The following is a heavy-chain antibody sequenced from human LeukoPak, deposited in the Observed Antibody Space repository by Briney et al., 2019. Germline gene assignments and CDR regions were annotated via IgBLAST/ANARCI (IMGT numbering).Heavy chain of an antibody. CDR3: AKDPESAAAVYYFDY. V-gene: IGHV3-23*01. CDR2: ISGSGGST. CDR1: GFTFSSYA. Sequence: GGSLRLSCAASGFTFSSYAMSWVRQAPGKGLEWVSAISGSGGSTYYADSVKGRFTISRDNSKNTLYLQMNSLRAQDTAVYYCAKDPESAAAVYYFDYWGQGTLVTVSS. D-gene: IGHD6-13*01. J-gene: IGHJ4*02.